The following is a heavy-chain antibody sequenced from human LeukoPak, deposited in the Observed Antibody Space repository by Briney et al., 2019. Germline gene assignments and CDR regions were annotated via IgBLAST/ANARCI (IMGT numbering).Heavy chain of an antibody. V-gene: IGHV1-18*01. Sequence: GASVKVSCKASGYTFTSYGISWVRQAPGQGLEWMGWTSAYNGNTNYAQKLQGRVTMTTDTSTSTAYMELRSLRSDDTAVYYCARGRENYYDSSGYYYGPFDYWGQGTLVTVSS. CDR2: TSAYNGNT. D-gene: IGHD3-22*01. J-gene: IGHJ4*02. CDR3: ARGRENYYDSSGYYYGPFDY. CDR1: GYTFTSYG.